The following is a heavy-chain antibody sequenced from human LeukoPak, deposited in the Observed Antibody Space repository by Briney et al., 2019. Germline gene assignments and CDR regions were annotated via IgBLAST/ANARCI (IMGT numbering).Heavy chain of an antibody. Sequence: ASVKVSCKAPGYTFTSYYMHWVRQAPGQGLEWMGIINPSGGSTSYAQKFQGGVTMTRDTSTSTVYMELSSLRSEDTAVYYCARDDSTIYGDGDYWGQGTLVTVSS. CDR3: ARDDSTIYGDGDY. J-gene: IGHJ4*02. V-gene: IGHV1-46*01. CDR1: GYTFTSYY. D-gene: IGHD4-17*01. CDR2: INPSGGST.